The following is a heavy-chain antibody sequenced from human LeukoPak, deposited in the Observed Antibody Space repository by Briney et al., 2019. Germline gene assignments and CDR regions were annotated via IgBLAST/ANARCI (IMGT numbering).Heavy chain of an antibody. V-gene: IGHV4-39*07. CDR2: IYYSGST. CDR1: GGSISSSSYY. D-gene: IGHD3-22*01. J-gene: IGHJ4*02. CDR3: ARSRNYYDSSGYPY. Sequence: PSETLSLTCTVSGGSISSSSYYWGWIRQPPGKGLEWIGSIYYSGSTYYNPSLKSRVTISVDTSKNQFSLKLSSVTAADTAVYYCARSRNYYDSSGYPYWGQGTLVTVSS.